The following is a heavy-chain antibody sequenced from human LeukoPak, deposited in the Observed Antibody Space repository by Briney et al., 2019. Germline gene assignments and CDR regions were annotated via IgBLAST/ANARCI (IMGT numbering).Heavy chain of an antibody. CDR3: ARDSLLTSAKFDY. Sequence: ASVKVSCKASGYTFTGYYMHWVRQAPGQGLEWMGWINPNSGGTNYAQKFQGRVTMTRDTSISTAYMELSRLRSDDTAVYYCARDSLLTSAKFDYWGQGTLVTVSS. D-gene: IGHD4/OR15-4a*01. J-gene: IGHJ4*02. V-gene: IGHV1-2*02. CDR1: GYTFTGYY. CDR2: INPNSGGT.